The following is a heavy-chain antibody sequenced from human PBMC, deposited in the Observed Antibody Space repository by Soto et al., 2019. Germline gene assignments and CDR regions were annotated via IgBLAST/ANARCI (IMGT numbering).Heavy chain of an antibody. CDR3: AKTPAYYYGSGSFPRN. D-gene: IGHD3-10*01. CDR2: ISGSGGST. CDR1: GFTFSSYA. V-gene: IGHV3-23*01. Sequence: AGSLRLSCAASGFTFSSYAMSWVRQAPGKGLEWVSAISGSGGSTYYADSVKGRFTISRDNSKNTLYLQMNSLRAEDTVVYYCAKTPAYYYGSGSFPRNWGQGTLVTVSS. J-gene: IGHJ4*02.